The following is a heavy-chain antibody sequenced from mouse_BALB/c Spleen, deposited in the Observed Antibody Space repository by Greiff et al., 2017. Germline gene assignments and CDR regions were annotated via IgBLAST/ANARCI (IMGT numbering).Heavy chain of an antibody. D-gene: IGHD2-1*01. CDR1: GYTFTSYW. V-gene: IGHV1-69*02. CDR2: IDPSDSET. J-gene: IGHJ4*01. CDR3: ARGDGNYGGYAMDY. Sequence: VQLQQPGAELVKPGAPVKLSCKASGYTFTSYWMNWVKQRPGRGLEWIGRIDPSDSETHYNQKFKDKATLTVDKSSSTAYIQLSSLTSEDSAVYYCARGDGNYGGYAMDYWGQGTSVTVSS.